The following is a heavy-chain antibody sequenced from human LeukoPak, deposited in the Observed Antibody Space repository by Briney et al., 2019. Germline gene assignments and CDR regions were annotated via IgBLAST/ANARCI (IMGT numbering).Heavy chain of an antibody. V-gene: IGHV3-7*01. CDR1: GFIFSHYW. D-gene: IGHD2-15*01. CDR3: AREDMWAFDM. J-gene: IGHJ3*02. Sequence: GGSLRLSCAASGFIFSHYWMSWVRQAPGKGLEWVANTKPDGTEKYYVDSVKGRFTISRDNAKNSLYLLMDSLRAEDTAVYYCAREDMWAFDMWGQGTMVTVSS. CDR2: TKPDGTEK.